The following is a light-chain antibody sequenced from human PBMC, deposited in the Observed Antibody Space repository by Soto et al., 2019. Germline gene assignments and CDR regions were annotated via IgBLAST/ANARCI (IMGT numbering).Light chain of an antibody. CDR3: CSYAGSYNIYL. Sequence: SVLTQPPSVSGAPGQRVTISCTGSSSNIGAGYDVHWYQRHPGKAPKLMIYDVFKRPSGVPDRFSGSKSGNTASLTISGLQAEDEGDYYCCSYAGSYNIYLFGTGTKVTVL. CDR1: SSNIGAGYD. CDR2: DVF. J-gene: IGLJ1*01. V-gene: IGLV1-40*01.